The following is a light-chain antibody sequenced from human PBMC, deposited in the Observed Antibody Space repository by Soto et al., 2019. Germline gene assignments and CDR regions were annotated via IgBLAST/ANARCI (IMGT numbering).Light chain of an antibody. J-gene: IGLJ2*01. CDR1: SSDVGAYDL. CDR3: SSYTVSSAPVI. Sequence: QSALTQPASVSGSPGQSITISCIGTSSDVGAYDLVSWYQQHPGTAPRLIIFDVTNRPSGVSGRFSGSKSANTASLTISGLQFEDEADYYCSSYTVSSAPVIFGGGTKLTVL. CDR2: DVT. V-gene: IGLV2-14*02.